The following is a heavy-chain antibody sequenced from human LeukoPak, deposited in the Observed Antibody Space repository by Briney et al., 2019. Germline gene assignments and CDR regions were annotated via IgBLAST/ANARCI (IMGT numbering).Heavy chain of an antibody. CDR3: ASRDGYNSGTFDY. V-gene: IGHV1-69*13. D-gene: IGHD5-24*01. Sequence: SVKVSCKASGGTFSSYAISWVRQAPGQGLEWMGGIIPIFGTANYAQKFQGRVTITADESTSTAYMELSSLRSEDTAVYYCASRDGYNSGTFDYWGQGTLVTVSS. CDR2: IIPIFGTA. J-gene: IGHJ4*02. CDR1: GGTFSSYA.